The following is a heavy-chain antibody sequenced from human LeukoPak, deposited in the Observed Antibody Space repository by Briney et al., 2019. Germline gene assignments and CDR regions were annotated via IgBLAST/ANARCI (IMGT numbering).Heavy chain of an antibody. CDR1: GFTVSSNY. CDR2: IYSGGNT. V-gene: IGHV3-66*01. Sequence: GGSLRLSCAASGFTVSSNYMSWVRQAPGKGLEWVSVIYSGGNTYYADSVKGRFTISRDNSKNTLYLQMNSLRAEDTAVYYCARGLHGDYPHVWGKGTTVTISS. CDR3: ARGLHGDYPHV. J-gene: IGHJ6*04. D-gene: IGHD4-17*01.